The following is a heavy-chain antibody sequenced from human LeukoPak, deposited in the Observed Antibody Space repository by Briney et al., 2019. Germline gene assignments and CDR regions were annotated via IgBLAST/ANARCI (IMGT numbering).Heavy chain of an antibody. CDR2: IFPIFGTA. CDR3: ARDLSPYSSSSYNWLDP. CDR1: GGTFSSYA. D-gene: IGHD6-6*01. Sequence: SVKVSCKASGGTFSSYAISWVRQAPGQGLEWMGGIFPIFGTANYAQKFQGRVTITTDESTSTAYMELSSLRSEDTAVYYCARDLSPYSSSSYNWLDPWGQGTLVTVSS. J-gene: IGHJ5*02. V-gene: IGHV1-69*05.